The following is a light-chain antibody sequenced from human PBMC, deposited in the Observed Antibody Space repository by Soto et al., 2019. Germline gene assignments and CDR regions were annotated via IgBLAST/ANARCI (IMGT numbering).Light chain of an antibody. CDR2: RIS. CDR1: QSLVHSDGNTY. CDR3: MQATKFPPYT. Sequence: DIVMTQTPLSSPVTLVQPASISCRSSQSLVHSDGNTYLSWLHQRPGQPPRLLIYRISERFSGVPDRFSGSGAGSDFTPHISRVEAEDFGVYYCMQATKFPPYTFGQGTKLEIK. V-gene: IGKV2-24*01. J-gene: IGKJ2*01.